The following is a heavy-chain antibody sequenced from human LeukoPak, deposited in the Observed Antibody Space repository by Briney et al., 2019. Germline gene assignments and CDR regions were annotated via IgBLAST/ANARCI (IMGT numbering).Heavy chain of an antibody. CDR1: GYTFTSYA. D-gene: IGHD4-23*01. Sequence: GASVKVSCKASGYTFTSYAISWVRQAPGQGLEWMGGIIPIFGTANYAQKFQGRVTITADESTSTAYMELSSLRSEDPAVYYCARRNGGYSHPYDYWGQGILVTVSS. V-gene: IGHV1-69*13. CDR3: ARRNGGYSHPYDY. J-gene: IGHJ4*02. CDR2: IIPIFGTA.